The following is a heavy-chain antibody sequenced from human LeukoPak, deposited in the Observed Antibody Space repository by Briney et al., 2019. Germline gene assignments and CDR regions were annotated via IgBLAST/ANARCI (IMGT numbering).Heavy chain of an antibody. Sequence: SETLSLTCTDSGGSISSGGYSWSWIRQHPGKGLEWIGYIYYSGSTYYNPSLKSRVTISVDTSKNQFSLKLSSVTAADTAVYYCASTDPMTTVTGYFQHWGQGTLVTVSS. CDR2: IYYSGST. J-gene: IGHJ1*01. CDR3: ASTDPMTTVTGYFQH. V-gene: IGHV4-31*03. CDR1: GGSISSGGYS. D-gene: IGHD4-17*01.